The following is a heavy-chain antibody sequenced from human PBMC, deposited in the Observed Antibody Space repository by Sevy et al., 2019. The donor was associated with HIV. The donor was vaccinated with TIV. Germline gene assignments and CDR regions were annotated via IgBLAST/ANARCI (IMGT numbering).Heavy chain of an antibody. D-gene: IGHD5-18*01. CDR3: ARDGVPWGYSYGYDY. CDR1: GGSISSYY. CDR2: IYTSGSP. J-gene: IGHJ4*02. V-gene: IGHV4-4*07. Sequence: SETLSLTCTVSGGSISSYYWSWIRQPAGKGLEWIGRIYTSGSPNYNPSLKSRVTMSVDTSKNQFSLKLSSVTAADTAVYYCARDGVPWGYSYGYDYWGQGTLVTVSS.